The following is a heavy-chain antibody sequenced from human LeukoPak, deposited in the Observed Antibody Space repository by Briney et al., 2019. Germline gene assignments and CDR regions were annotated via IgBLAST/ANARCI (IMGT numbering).Heavy chain of an antibody. CDR1: GYTFTSYD. J-gene: IGHJ5*02. Sequence: ASVKVSCKASGYTFTSYDISWVRQAPGQGLEWMGWMNTNSGNTGYAQKFQGRVTMTRNTSISTAYMELSSLRSEDTAVYYCARGSSGWLGIIPNWFDPWGQGTVVTVSS. CDR2: MNTNSGNT. V-gene: IGHV1-8*01. D-gene: IGHD6-19*01. CDR3: ARGSSGWLGIIPNWFDP.